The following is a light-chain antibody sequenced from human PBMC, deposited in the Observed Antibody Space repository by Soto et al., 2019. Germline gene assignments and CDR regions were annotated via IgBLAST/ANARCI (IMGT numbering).Light chain of an antibody. CDR2: QDS. CDR3: QAWDSSLVV. Sequence: SYELTQPPSVSVSPGQTASITCSGDKLGDKYACWYQQKPGQSPVLVIYQDSKRPSGIPERFSGSNSGNTATLTISGTQAIDEADYYCQAWDSSLVVFGGGTKLTV. CDR1: KLGDKY. J-gene: IGLJ2*01. V-gene: IGLV3-1*01.